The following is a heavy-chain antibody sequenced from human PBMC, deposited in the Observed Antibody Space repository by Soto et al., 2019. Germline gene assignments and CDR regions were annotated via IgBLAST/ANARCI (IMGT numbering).Heavy chain of an antibody. J-gene: IGHJ4*02. CDR3: THTYFEFWSGYPKGFGY. Sequence: QITLRESSPTLAKPTQTLTLTCTFSGFSLNSSGVGVGWIRQAPGKALEWLALIYWDDDKRYSPSLKSRLSITKDTAKNQVVLRVTNMEPVDTATYYCTHTYFEFWSGYPKGFGYWGQGTLVAVSS. V-gene: IGHV2-5*02. CDR1: GFSLNSSGVG. D-gene: IGHD3-3*01. CDR2: IYWDDDK.